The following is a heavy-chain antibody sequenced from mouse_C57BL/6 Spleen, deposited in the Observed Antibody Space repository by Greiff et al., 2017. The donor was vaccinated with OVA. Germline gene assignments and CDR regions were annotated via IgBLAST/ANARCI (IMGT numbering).Heavy chain of an antibody. V-gene: IGHV1-9*01. CDR3: ARKEENDYDVAWFAY. D-gene: IGHD2-4*01. J-gene: IGHJ3*01. CDR1: GYTFTGYW. Sequence: QVQLQQSGAELMKPGASVTLSCKATGYTFTGYWIEWVKQRPGHGLEWIGEILPGSGSTNYNEKFKGKATFTADTSSNTAYMQLSSLTTEDSAIYYCARKEENDYDVAWFAYWGQGTLVTVSA. CDR2: ILPGSGST.